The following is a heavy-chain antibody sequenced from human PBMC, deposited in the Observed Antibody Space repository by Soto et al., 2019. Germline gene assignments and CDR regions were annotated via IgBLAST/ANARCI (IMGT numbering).Heavy chain of an antibody. Sequence: SETLSLTCTVSGGSISSSSYYWGWIRQPPGKGLEWIGSIYYSGSTYYNPSLKSRVTISVDTSKNQFSLKLSSVTAADTAVYYCARGRGYSYGLLDYWGQGTLVTVSS. V-gene: IGHV4-39*01. CDR2: IYYSGST. D-gene: IGHD5-18*01. J-gene: IGHJ4*02. CDR3: ARGRGYSYGLLDY. CDR1: GGSISSSSYY.